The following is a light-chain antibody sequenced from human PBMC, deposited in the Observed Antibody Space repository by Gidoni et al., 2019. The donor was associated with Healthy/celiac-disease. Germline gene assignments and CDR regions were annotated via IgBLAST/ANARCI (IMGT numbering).Light chain of an antibody. CDR1: QSVSSSY. J-gene: IGKJ2*01. V-gene: IGKV3-20*01. CDR2: GAS. CDR3: QQYGSSLYT. Sequence: IVFPQSPATLSLSPGARATLSCRASQSVSSSYLAWYQQKPGQAPRLLIYGASSRATGIPERFSGSGSGTDFTLTISRLEPEDFAAYYCQQYGSSLYTFGQGTKLEIK.